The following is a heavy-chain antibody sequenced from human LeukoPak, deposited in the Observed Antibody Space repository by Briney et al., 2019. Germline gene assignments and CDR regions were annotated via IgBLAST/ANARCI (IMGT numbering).Heavy chain of an antibody. Sequence: SVKVSCKASGGTFSSYAISWVRQAPGQGLEWMGGIIPIFGTANYAQKFQGRVTITADKSTSTAYMELSSLRSEDTAVYYCARIENRHDSSGYPVDYWGQGTLVTVSS. V-gene: IGHV1-69*06. CDR3: ARIENRHDSSGYPVDY. J-gene: IGHJ4*02. CDR2: IIPIFGTA. D-gene: IGHD3-22*01. CDR1: GGTFSSYA.